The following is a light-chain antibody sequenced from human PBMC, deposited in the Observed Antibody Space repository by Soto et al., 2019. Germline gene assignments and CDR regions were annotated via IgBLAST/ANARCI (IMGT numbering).Light chain of an antibody. CDR2: EVT. V-gene: IGLV2-14*01. Sequence: QSALTQPASVSGSPGQSITISCTGTSTDIGTYNHVSWYQQHPGKAPKLMIYEVTNRPSGVSIRFSGSKSGSAASLTISGLQAEDEADYYCSSYSSKSHWVFGGGTKLTVL. CDR1: STDIGTYNH. J-gene: IGLJ3*02. CDR3: SSYSSKSHWV.